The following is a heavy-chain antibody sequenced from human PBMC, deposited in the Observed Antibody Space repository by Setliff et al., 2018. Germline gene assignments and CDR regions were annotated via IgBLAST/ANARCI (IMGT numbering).Heavy chain of an antibody. CDR3: ARMSGFLYMDV. CDR2: IYTTWST. Sequence: SETLSLTCTVSGDSINNFYWTWIRQPPGKGLEWIGRIYTTWSTNYNPSLRSRVSISLDTSKSQFFLKLNSVTAADTAVYYCARMSGFLYMDVWGKGTPVTVSS. D-gene: IGHD3-3*01. V-gene: IGHV4-4*08. CDR1: GDSINNFY. J-gene: IGHJ6*03.